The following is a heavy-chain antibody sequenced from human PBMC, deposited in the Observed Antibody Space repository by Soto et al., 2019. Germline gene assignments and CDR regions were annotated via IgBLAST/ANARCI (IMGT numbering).Heavy chain of an antibody. CDR1: GFTFSDHY. J-gene: IGHJ4*01. V-gene: IGHV3-72*01. Sequence: EVQLVESGGGLVQPGGSQRLSCAASGFTFSDHYMDWVRQAPGKGLEWVGRIRNKANSYTTDYAASVKGRFTISGDDSKDSLYLQMNSLKTEDTAIDYCARDSGKGAYFDYWGHGTLATVSS. CDR3: ARDSGKGAYFDY. CDR2: IRNKANSYTT. D-gene: IGHD1-26*01.